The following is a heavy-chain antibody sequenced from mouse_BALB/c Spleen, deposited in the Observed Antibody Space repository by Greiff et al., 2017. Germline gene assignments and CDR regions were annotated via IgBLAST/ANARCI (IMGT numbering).Heavy chain of an antibody. J-gene: IGHJ2*01. D-gene: IGHD1-1*01. Sequence: EVQLQESGPGLVKPSQSLSLTCSVTGYSITSGYYWNWIRQFPGNKLEWMGYISYDGSNNYNPSLKNRISITRDTSKNQFFLKLNSVTTEDTATYYCARVTTVGFDDWGQGTTLTVSS. V-gene: IGHV3-6*02. CDR1: GYSITSGYY. CDR2: ISYDGSN. CDR3: ARVTTVGFDD.